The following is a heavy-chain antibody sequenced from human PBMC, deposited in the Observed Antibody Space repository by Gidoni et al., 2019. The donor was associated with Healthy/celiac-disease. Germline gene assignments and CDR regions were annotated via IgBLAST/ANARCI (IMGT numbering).Heavy chain of an antibody. CDR3: ASGYCSGGSCYSIDY. CDR1: GYTFTSYA. D-gene: IGHD2-15*01. V-gene: IGHV1-3*01. Sequence: QVQLVQSGAEVKKPGASVKVSCKASGYTFTSYAMHWVRQAPGQRLEWMGWINAGNGNTKDSRKFQGRVTITRDTSASTAYMELSSLRSEDTAVYYCASGYCSGGSCYSIDYWGQGTLVTVSS. J-gene: IGHJ4*02. CDR2: INAGNGNT.